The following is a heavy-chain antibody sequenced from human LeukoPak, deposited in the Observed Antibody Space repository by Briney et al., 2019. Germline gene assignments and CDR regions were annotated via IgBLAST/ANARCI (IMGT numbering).Heavy chain of an antibody. CDR3: ARDLSGIAGYTYGRGIDY. CDR1: GFTFSSHW. CDR2: IKKDGSEK. V-gene: IGHV3-7*01. D-gene: IGHD5-18*01. J-gene: IGHJ4*02. Sequence: GGSLRLSCAASGFTFSSHWMSWARQAPGKGLEWVANIKKDGSEKYYVDAVKGRFTISRDNAKTSLYLQMNSLRAEDTAVYCARDLSGIAGYTYGRGIDYWGQGTLVTVSS.